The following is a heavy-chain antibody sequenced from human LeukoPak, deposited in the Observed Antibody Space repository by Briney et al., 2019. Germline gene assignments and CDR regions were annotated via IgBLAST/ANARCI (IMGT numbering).Heavy chain of an antibody. CDR2: ISWNSGSI. V-gene: IGHV3-9*01. CDR1: GFTFDDYA. J-gene: IGHJ4*02. Sequence: GGSLRLSCAASGFTFDDYAMHWVRQAPGKGLEWVSGISWNSGSIGYADSVKGRFTISRDNAKNSLYLQMNSLRAEDTALYYCAKAPCTNGVCYYDXWXQGTLVTVSS. D-gene: IGHD2-8*01. CDR3: AKAPCTNGVCYYDX.